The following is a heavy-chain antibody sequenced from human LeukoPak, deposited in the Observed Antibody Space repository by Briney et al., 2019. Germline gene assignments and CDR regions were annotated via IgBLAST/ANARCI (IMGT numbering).Heavy chain of an antibody. CDR3: ARGSDTANGMDV. CDR1: GGSISSYY. J-gene: IGHJ6*02. D-gene: IGHD5-18*01. V-gene: IGHV4-59*12. CDR2: IYYSGST. Sequence: SETLSLTCTVSGGSISSYYWSWIRQPPGKGLEWIGYIYYSGSTNYNPSLKSRVTISVDTSKNQFSLKLSSVTAADTAVYYCARGSDTANGMDVWGQGTTVTVSS.